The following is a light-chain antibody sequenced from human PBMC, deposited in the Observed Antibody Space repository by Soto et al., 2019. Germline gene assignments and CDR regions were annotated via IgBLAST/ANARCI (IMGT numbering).Light chain of an antibody. J-gene: IGLJ1*01. CDR1: RSEVGSYNL. CDR3: CSYAGSNSFAV. V-gene: IGLV2-23*02. Sequence: QSALTQPASVSGSPGQSITISCTGTRSEVGSYNLVSWYQQHPGKAPRLMISEVSRRPSGVSSRFSGSRSGNTASLTISGLQAEDEADYYCCSYAGSNSFAVFGTGTKLTV. CDR2: EVS.